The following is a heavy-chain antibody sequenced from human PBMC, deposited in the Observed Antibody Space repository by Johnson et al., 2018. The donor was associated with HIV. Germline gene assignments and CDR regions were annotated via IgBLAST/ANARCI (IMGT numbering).Heavy chain of an antibody. Sequence: QVQLVESGGGVVQPGGSLRLSCAASGFSFSTYDVHWVRQAPGKGLEWVAFIRYDGNNKFYADSVKGRFTISRDNAKNTLYLQMNSLRSEDTAIYYCAKGGLGHRNGFDIWGQGTMVTVSS. CDR3: AKGGLGHRNGFDI. J-gene: IGHJ3*02. D-gene: IGHD2-15*01. CDR2: IRYDGNNK. CDR1: GFSFSTYD. V-gene: IGHV3-30*02.